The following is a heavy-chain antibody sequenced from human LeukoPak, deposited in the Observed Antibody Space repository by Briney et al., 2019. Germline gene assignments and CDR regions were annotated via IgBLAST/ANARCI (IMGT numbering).Heavy chain of an antibody. CDR2: IYYSGST. V-gene: IGHV4-39*02. CDR1: GGSISSSSYY. Sequence: PSETLSLTCTVSGGSISSSSYYWGWIRQPPGKGLEWIGSIYYSGSTYYNPSLKSRVTISVDTSKNQFSLKLSSVTAADTAVYYCAREVAGTPWIDYWGQGTLVTVSS. J-gene: IGHJ4*02. CDR3: AREVAGTPWIDY. D-gene: IGHD6-19*01.